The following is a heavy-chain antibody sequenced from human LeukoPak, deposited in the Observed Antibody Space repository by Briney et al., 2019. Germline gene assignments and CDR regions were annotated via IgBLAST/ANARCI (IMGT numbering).Heavy chain of an antibody. J-gene: IGHJ4*02. Sequence: GGSLRLSCAASGFTFSSYSMNWVRQAPGKGLEWVSYISSSSSTIYYADSVKGRFTISRDNAKNSLYMQMNSLRAEDTAVYYCARAPDYDFWSGYYFFDYWGQGTLVTVSS. CDR2: ISSSSSTI. D-gene: IGHD3-3*01. CDR1: GFTFSSYS. CDR3: ARAPDYDFWSGYYFFDY. V-gene: IGHV3-48*04.